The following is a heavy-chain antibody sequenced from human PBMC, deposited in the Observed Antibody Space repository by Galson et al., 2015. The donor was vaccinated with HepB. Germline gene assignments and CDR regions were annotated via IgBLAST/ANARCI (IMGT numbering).Heavy chain of an antibody. D-gene: IGHD5-24*01. CDR3: ARESYIWLQFN. CDR1: GFTVSSNY. Sequence: SLRHSCAASGFTVSSNYMSWVRQAPGKGLEWVSVIYSGGSTYYADSVKGRFTISRDNSKNTLYLQMNSLRAEDTAVYYCARESYIWLQFNWGQGTLVTVSS. CDR2: IYSGGST. V-gene: IGHV3-53*01. J-gene: IGHJ4*02.